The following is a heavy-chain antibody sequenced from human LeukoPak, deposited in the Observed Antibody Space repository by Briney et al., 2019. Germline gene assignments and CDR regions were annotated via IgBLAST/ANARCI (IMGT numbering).Heavy chain of an antibody. Sequence: GGSLRLSCVASGCSLSCYWMYWVRQAPGKGLMYISRNNGDGSTTNYADVVKGRFTMSRDNVKNTLYLQMNSLRVEDTAVYYCARDPRNVGLAPWGQGTLVTVSS. CDR1: GCSLSCYW. V-gene: IGHV3-74*01. J-gene: IGHJ5*02. CDR3: ARDPRNVGLAP. CDR2: NNGDGSTT. D-gene: IGHD2-15*01.